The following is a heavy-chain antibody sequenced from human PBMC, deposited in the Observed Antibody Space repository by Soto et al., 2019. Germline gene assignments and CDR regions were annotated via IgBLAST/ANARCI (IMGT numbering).Heavy chain of an antibody. V-gene: IGHV3-53*01. Sequence: EVQLVESGGGLIQPGGSLRLSCAVSGFTVSNNYMSWVRQAPGKGLEGVSVIYSGGYTAYGDSVKGRFTISRDNSNNTLFSQSKTRRAADTAVFSCAPRPGGGGYWGQGTLVTVSS. D-gene: IGHD3-10*01. CDR3: APRPGGGGY. CDR1: GFTVSNNY. CDR2: IYSGGYT. J-gene: IGHJ4*02.